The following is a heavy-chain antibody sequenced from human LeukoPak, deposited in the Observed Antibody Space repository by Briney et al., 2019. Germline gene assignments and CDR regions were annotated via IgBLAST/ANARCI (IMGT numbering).Heavy chain of an antibody. J-gene: IGHJ6*03. V-gene: IGHV3-33*06. Sequence: PGGSLRLSCAASGFAFSSYGMHWFRQAPGKGLEWVAVIWYDGSNKYYADSVKGRFTISRDNSKNTLYLQMNSLRAEDTAVYYCAKGGSSSWYYYYMDVWGKGTTVTVSS. CDR2: IWYDGSNK. CDR1: GFAFSSYG. CDR3: AKGGSSSWYYYYMDV. D-gene: IGHD6-13*01.